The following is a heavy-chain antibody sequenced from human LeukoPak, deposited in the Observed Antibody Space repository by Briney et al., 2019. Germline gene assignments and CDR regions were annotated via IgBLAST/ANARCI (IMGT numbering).Heavy chain of an antibody. V-gene: IGHV3-30*04. J-gene: IGHJ4*02. CDR2: ISHDGSHK. CDR3: ARDPNRLADYGGNYFDH. Sequence: GGSLRLSCVASGFTFSSFSMHWVRQAPGNGLEWVAVISHDGSHKSYADSVRGRFTISRDNSKNTLSLQMNTLRPEDTALFYCARDPNRLADYGGNYFDHWGQGTLVTVSS. D-gene: IGHD4-23*01. CDR1: GFTFSSFS.